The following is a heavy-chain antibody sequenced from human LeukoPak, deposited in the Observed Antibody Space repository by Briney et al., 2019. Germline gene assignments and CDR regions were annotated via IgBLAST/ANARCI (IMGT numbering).Heavy chain of an antibody. V-gene: IGHV4-59*08. Sequence: SETLSLTCTVSGGSLRNYYWIWIRQPPGKGLEWIGYIYYSGSTNYNPSLKSRVTMSVDRSKNQFSLKLSSVTAADTALYYCAGLPGAASGTSLFDYWGQGVLVTVSS. J-gene: IGHJ4*02. CDR1: GGSLRNYY. CDR3: AGLPGAASGTSLFDY. D-gene: IGHD6-13*01. CDR2: IYYSGST.